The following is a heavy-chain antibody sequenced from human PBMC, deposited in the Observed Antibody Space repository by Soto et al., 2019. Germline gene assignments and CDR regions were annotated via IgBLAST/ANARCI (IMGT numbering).Heavy chain of an antibody. V-gene: IGHV2-5*02. J-gene: IGHJ4*02. CDR3: AHVYGGYDNFDY. D-gene: IGHD5-12*01. CDR1: GFSLSTSGVG. Sequence: QITLKESGPTLVKPTQTLTLTCTFSGFSLSTSGVGVGWIRQPAGKALEWLALIYWDDDKRYSPSLKSRLTITKDTSKNQVVLTMTNMDPVDTATYYCAHVYGGYDNFDYWGQGTLVTVSS. CDR2: IYWDDDK.